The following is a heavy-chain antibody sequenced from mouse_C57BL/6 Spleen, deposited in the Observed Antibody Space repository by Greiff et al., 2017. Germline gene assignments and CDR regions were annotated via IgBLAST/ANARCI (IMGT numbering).Heavy chain of an antibody. D-gene: IGHD2-5*01. CDR2: ISSGGSYT. Sequence: EVQLQESGGDLVKPGGSLKLSCAASGFTFSSYGMSWVRQTPDKRLEWVATISSGGSYTYYPDSVKGRFTISRDNAKNTLYLQMSSLKSEDTAMYYCARHEIVTTNWYFDVWGTGTTVTVSS. J-gene: IGHJ1*03. CDR1: GFTFSSYG. CDR3: ARHEIVTTNWYFDV. V-gene: IGHV5-6*01.